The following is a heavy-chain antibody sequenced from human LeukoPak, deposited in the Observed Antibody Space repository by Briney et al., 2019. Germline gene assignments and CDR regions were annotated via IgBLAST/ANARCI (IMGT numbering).Heavy chain of an antibody. D-gene: IGHD2-15*01. CDR3: ARLGYCSGGSCPINYYYYYYMDV. Sequence: SETLSLTCTVSGYSISSGYYWSWIRQPPGKGLEWIGEINHSGSTNYNPSLKSRVTISVDTSKNQFSLKLSSVTAADTAVYYCARLGYCSGGSCPINYYYYYYMDVWGKGTTVTISS. CDR2: INHSGST. CDR1: GYSISSGYY. V-gene: IGHV4-34*01. J-gene: IGHJ6*03.